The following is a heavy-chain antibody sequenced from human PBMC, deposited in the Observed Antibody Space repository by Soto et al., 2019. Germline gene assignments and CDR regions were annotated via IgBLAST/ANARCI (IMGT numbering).Heavy chain of an antibody. CDR1: GFTFSSYA. CDR2: ISGSGGST. V-gene: IGHV3-23*01. J-gene: IGHJ4*02. D-gene: IGHD3-22*01. Sequence: GGSLRLSCAASGFTFSSYAMSWVRQAPGKGLEWVSAISGSGGSTYYADSVKGRFTISRDNSKNTLYLQMNSLRAEDTAVYYCAKVKNYYVSSGQYYFDFWGQGTLGT. CDR3: AKVKNYYVSSGQYYFDF.